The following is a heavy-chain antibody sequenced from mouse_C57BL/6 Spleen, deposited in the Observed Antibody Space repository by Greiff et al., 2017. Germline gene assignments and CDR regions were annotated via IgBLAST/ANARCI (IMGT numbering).Heavy chain of an antibody. D-gene: IGHD1-1*01. CDR2: IAPNSGGT. J-gene: IGHJ4*01. CDR3: ARSPYDYGSSYPPAMDY. V-gene: IGHV1-72*01. CDR1: GYTFTSYW. Sequence: QVQLQQPGAELVKPGASVKLSCKASGYTFTSYWMNWVKQRPGRGLEWIGRIAPNSGGTKYNEKFKSKATLTADKPSSASYRQLSSRTSEYSAVYYCARSPYDYGSSYPPAMDYWGQGTSVTVSS.